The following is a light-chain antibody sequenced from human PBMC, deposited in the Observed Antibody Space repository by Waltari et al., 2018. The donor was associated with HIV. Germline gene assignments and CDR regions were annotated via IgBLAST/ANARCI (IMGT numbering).Light chain of an antibody. CDR2: RND. V-gene: IGLV1-47*01. Sequence: QSVLTQPPSASGTPGQRVTISCSGSTSNIGSNFVNWYQQVPGTAPKLLIYRNDQRPSGVPDRFSGSKSRTSASLAISGLRFEDEAHYYCAAWDDGLSASYLFGTGTEVTVL. CDR1: TSNIGSNF. CDR3: AAWDDGLSASYL. J-gene: IGLJ1*01.